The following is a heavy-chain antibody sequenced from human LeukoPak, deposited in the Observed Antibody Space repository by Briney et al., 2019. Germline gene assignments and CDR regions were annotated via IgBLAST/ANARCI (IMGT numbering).Heavy chain of an antibody. V-gene: IGHV1-24*01. CDR3: ATDPYGDYDVY. J-gene: IGHJ4*02. CDR2: FDPEDGET. D-gene: IGHD4-17*01. Sequence: GGFDPEDGETIYAQKFQGRVTMTEDTSTDTAYMEVSSLRSEDTAVYYCATDPYGDYDVYWGQGTLVTVSS.